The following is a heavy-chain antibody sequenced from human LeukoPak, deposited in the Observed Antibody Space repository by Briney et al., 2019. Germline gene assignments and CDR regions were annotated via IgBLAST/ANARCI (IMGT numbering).Heavy chain of an antibody. CDR2: INHSGST. CDR1: GGSFSGYY. D-gene: IGHD3-3*01. CDR3: ARIGTYYDFWFRPYYYYGMDV. Sequence: KPSETLSLTCAVYGGSFSGYYWSWIRQPPGKGLEWIGEINHSGSTNYNPSLKSRVTISVDTSKNQFSLKLSSVTAADTAVYYCARIGTYYDFWFRPYYYYGMDVWGQGTTVTVSS. V-gene: IGHV4-34*01. J-gene: IGHJ6*02.